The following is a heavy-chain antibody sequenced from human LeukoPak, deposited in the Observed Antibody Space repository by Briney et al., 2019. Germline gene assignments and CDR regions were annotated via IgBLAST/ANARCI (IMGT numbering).Heavy chain of an antibody. Sequence: SETLSLTCAVYGGSFSGYYWSWIRQPPGKGLEWIGEINHSGSTNYNPSLKSRVTISVDTSKNQFSLKLSSVTAADTAVYCCARDSGMAPGYWGQGTLVTVSS. CDR2: INHSGST. CDR1: GGSFSGYY. D-gene: IGHD5-24*01. V-gene: IGHV4-34*01. CDR3: ARDSGMAPGY. J-gene: IGHJ4*02.